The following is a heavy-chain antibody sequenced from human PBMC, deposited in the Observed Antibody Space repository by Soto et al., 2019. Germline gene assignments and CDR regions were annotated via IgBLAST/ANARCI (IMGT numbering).Heavy chain of an antibody. CDR1: GGSISSGDYY. J-gene: IGHJ6*02. V-gene: IGHV4-30-4*01. CDR3: AREGRDYSNYLVYYGMDV. D-gene: IGHD4-4*01. Sequence: SETLSLTCTVSGGSISSGDYYWSWIRQPPGKGLEWIGYIYYSGSTYHNPSLKSRVTISVDTSKNQFSLKLSSVTAADTAVYYCAREGRDYSNYLVYYGMDVWGQGTTVTVSS. CDR2: IYYSGST.